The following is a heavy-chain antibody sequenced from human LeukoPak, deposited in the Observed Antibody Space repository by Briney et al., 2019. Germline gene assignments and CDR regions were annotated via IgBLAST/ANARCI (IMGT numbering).Heavy chain of an antibody. CDR3: ARGSFSADAPLVLDYFHH. Sequence: ASVKVSCKASGYTFTGYYIHWVRQAPGQGLEWMGWINPNSGGTNYAQKFQGRVTMTRDTSISTAYMELSRLRADDTAVYYCARGSFSADAPLVLDYFHHWGQGTLVADSS. D-gene: IGHD5-18*01. V-gene: IGHV1-2*02. CDR1: GYTFTGYY. CDR2: INPNSGGT. J-gene: IGHJ1*01.